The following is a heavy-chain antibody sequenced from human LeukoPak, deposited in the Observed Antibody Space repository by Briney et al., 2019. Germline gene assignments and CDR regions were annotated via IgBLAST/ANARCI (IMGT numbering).Heavy chain of an antibody. V-gene: IGHV6-1*01. CDR3: ARAPRYRSSTSCYVVGMDV. D-gene: IGHD2-2*01. CDR1: GDSFSSKSAG. Sequence: SQTLSLTCAVSGDSFSSKSAGWSWLRQCPWRGVEGLGSTYYRSKWYNDYAVSLKSRITINPHTSKNQFSLQLNTVTPEDTAVYYCARAPRYRSSTSCYVVGMDVWGQGTTVTVSS. J-gene: IGHJ6*02. CDR2: TYYRSKWYN.